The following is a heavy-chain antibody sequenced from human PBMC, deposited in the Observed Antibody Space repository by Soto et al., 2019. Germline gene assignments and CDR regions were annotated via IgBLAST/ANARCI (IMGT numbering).Heavy chain of an antibody. Sequence: GGSLSLSCAASGFHFSSYSMNWVRQAPGKGLECVSYISSGSSSIYYADSVKGRFTISRDNAKNSVYLQMNSLRDEDTAVYYCARDAGSLGYWGQGTLVTVSS. CDR2: ISSGSSSI. J-gene: IGHJ4*02. V-gene: IGHV3-48*02. CDR3: ARDAGSLGY. CDR1: GFHFSSYS. D-gene: IGHD1-26*01.